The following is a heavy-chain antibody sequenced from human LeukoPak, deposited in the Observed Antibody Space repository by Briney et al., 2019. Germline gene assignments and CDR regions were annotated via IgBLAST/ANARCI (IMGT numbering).Heavy chain of an antibody. CDR2: ISRSGSSI. D-gene: IGHD5-24*01. CDR3: AREAADGYVFGEFDP. J-gene: IGHJ5*02. Sequence: GGSLTLSCEDSGFTFRSYEMNWVRQAPGKGLEWVSYISRSGSSIYYADSVKGRFTISRDNAKNSLYLQMNSLRAEDTAVYYCAREAADGYVFGEFDPWGQGTLVTVSS. CDR1: GFTFRSYE. V-gene: IGHV3-48*03.